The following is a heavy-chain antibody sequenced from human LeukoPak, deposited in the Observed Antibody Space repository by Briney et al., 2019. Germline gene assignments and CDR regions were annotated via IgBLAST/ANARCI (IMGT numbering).Heavy chain of an antibody. J-gene: IGHJ4*02. Sequence: PGGSLRLSCAASGFTVSSNYMSWVRQAPGKGLEWIGEINHSGSTNYNPSLKSRVTISVDTSKNQFSLKLSSVTAADTAVYYCASGYSYNYWGQGTLVTVSS. CDR1: GFTVSSNY. CDR3: ASGYSYNY. D-gene: IGHD5-18*01. V-gene: IGHV4-34*01. CDR2: INHSGST.